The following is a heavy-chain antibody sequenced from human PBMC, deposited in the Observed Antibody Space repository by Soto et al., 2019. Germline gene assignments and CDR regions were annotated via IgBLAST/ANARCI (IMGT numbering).Heavy chain of an antibody. V-gene: IGHV4-59*13. CDR3: ARDVDVRSARGFDP. D-gene: IGHD2-15*01. CDR1: GRSISTYY. Sequence: SETLSLTFPFPGRSISTYYSRWIPQAPGKGLEWIGYIYYSGSTNYNPSLKSRVTISVDTSKNQFSLKLSSVTAADTAVYYCARDVDVRSARGFDPWGQGTLVTVS. J-gene: IGHJ5*02. CDR2: IYYSGST.